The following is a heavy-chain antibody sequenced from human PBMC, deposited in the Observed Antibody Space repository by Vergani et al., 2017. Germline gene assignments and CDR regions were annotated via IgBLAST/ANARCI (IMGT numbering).Heavy chain of an antibody. V-gene: IGHV4-39*01. CDR1: VGSISSSSYY. CDR3: ARHTSPRSWVVVADYYYYYGMDV. Sequence: QLQLQESGPGLVKPSETLSLTCTVSVGSISSSSYYWGWIRQPPGKGLEWIWSIYYSGSTYYNPSLKSLVTISVDTSKNQFSLKLSSVTAADTAVYYCARHTSPRSWVVVADYYYYYGMDVWGQGTTVTVSS. CDR2: IYYSGST. D-gene: IGHD2-15*01. J-gene: IGHJ6*02.